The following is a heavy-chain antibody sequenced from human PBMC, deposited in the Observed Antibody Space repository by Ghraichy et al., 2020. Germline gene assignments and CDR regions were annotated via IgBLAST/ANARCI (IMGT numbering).Heavy chain of an antibody. CDR2: ISGTSGSI. CDR3: ARDCRVGVTRGYAFDI. V-gene: IGHV3-11*01. J-gene: IGHJ3*02. Sequence: GESLNISCAASGFTFSDYYMGWIRQAPGKGPEWIAYISGTSGSIYYADSVRGRFAISRDNAKNSLYLHMNSLRVEDTAVYYCARDCRVGVTRGYAFDIWGQGTTVTVSS. D-gene: IGHD1-26*01. CDR1: GFTFSDYY.